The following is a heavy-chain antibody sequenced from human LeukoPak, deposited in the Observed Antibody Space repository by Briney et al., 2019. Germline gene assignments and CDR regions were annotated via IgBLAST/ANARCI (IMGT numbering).Heavy chain of an antibody. CDR1: GFTFNRHW. D-gene: IGHD6-19*01. CDR2: SNSDGSST. CDR3: ARCAGIYYTTGWTGWFDP. Sequence: GGSLRLSCAASGFTFNRHWMHWVRQAPGKGLVWVSRSNSDGSSTVYADSVKGRFTISRDNAKNTLYLQMNSLRAEDTAVYYCARCAGIYYTTGWTGWFDPWGQGTLVTVTS. V-gene: IGHV3-74*01. J-gene: IGHJ5*02.